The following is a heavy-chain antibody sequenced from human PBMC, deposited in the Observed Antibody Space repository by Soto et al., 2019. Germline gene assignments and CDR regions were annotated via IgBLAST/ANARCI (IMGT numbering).Heavy chain of an antibody. D-gene: IGHD3-16*02. V-gene: IGHV1-24*01. Sequence: ASVKVSCKVSGYTLTELSMHWVRQAPGKGLEWMGGFDPEDGETIYAQKFQGRVTMTEDTSTDTAYMELSSLRSEDTAVYYSATPGQPYYDYIWGSYRYTLDYWGQGTLVTVSS. CDR3: ATPGQPYYDYIWGSYRYTLDY. J-gene: IGHJ4*02. CDR2: FDPEDGET. CDR1: GYTLTELS.